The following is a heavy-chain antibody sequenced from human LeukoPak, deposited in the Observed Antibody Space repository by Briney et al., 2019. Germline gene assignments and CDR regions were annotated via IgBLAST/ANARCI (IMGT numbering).Heavy chain of an antibody. CDR1: GFTFSSYT. V-gene: IGHV3-48*02. CDR2: ISSSSSAI. Sequence: GGSLRPSCAASGFTFSSYTMNWVRQAPGKGMEWVSSISSSSSAIYYAASVKGRFTISRDNAKNSLYLQMNSLRDEDTAVYYCARGGLRYSDYWGQGTLVTVSS. J-gene: IGHJ4*02. CDR3: ARGGLRYSDY. D-gene: IGHD3-9*01.